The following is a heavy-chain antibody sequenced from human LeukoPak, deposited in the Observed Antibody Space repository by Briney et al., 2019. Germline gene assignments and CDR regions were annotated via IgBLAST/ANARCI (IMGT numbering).Heavy chain of an antibody. Sequence: GGSLRLSCESSGFISNSCMYWVLQAPGKGVEWVAVISYDGSNAYYGDSVKGRFTISRDDSKNTLYLQMNSLRAEDTAVYYCAKALNSRWSLDYWGQGTLVTVSS. CDR2: ISYDGSNA. J-gene: IGHJ4*02. CDR1: GFISNSC. CDR3: AKALNSRWSLDY. D-gene: IGHD2/OR15-2a*01. V-gene: IGHV3-30*18.